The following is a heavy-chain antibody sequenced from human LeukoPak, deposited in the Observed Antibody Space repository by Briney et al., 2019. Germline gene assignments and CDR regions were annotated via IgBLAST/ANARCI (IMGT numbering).Heavy chain of an antibody. V-gene: IGHV3-9*01. D-gene: IGHD3-16*02. J-gene: IGHJ4*02. CDR1: RFHFEDYA. Sequence: AGGSLRLPCAASRFHFEDYALHWVRQAPGQGVEWVSGISWNSDSIGYADSVKGRFTISRDNAKNSLYLQMNSLRAEDTALYYCAKDGTFGGVIAYFDYWGQGTLVTVSS. CDR3: AKDGTFGGVIAYFDY. CDR2: ISWNSDSI.